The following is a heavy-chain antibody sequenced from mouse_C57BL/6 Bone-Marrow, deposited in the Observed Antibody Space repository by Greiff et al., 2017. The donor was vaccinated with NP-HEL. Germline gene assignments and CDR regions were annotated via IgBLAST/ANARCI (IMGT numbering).Heavy chain of an antibody. D-gene: IGHD2-1*01. CDR1: GYAFSSSW. V-gene: IGHV1-77*01. Sequence: QVQLQQSGPELVKPGASVKISCKASGYAFSSSWMNWVKQRPGQGLEWIGKIGPGSGSTYYNEKFKGKATLTADKSSSTAYMQLSSLTSEDSSVYFCARGIYYGTEGLAYWGQGTLVTVSA. J-gene: IGHJ3*01. CDR2: IGPGSGST. CDR3: ARGIYYGTEGLAY.